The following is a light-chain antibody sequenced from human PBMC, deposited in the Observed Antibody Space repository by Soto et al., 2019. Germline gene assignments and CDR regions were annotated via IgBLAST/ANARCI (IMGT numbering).Light chain of an antibody. CDR3: CSYAGSSKV. J-gene: IGLJ1*01. V-gene: IGLV2-11*01. CDR1: TIDVGGYNY. CDR2: DVS. Sequence: QSAMTQPLSVSESPGQSVTISCTGTTIDVGGYNYVSWYQQHPGKAPKVIIYDVSKRPSGVPDRFSGSKSGNTASLTISGLQAEDEADYYCCSYAGSSKVFGTGTKVTVL.